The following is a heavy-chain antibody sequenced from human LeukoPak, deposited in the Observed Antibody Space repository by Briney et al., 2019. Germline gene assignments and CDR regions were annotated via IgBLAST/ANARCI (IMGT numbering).Heavy chain of an antibody. CDR1: GGSFSGYC. Sequence: PSETLSLTCAVYGGSFSGYCWDWIRQPPGKGLEWIGEINHSGSTNYIPSLKSRVTISVDTSKNQFSLKLSSVTAADTAVYYCARGSKMLGYNWFDPWGQGTLVTVSS. CDR3: ARGSKMLGYNWFDP. D-gene: IGHD1-26*01. V-gene: IGHV4-34*01. J-gene: IGHJ5*02. CDR2: INHSGST.